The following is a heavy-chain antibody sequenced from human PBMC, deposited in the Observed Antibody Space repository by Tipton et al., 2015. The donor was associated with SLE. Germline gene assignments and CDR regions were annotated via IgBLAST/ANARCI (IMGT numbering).Heavy chain of an antibody. J-gene: IGHJ4*02. V-gene: IGHV1-46*01. CDR2: INPSAGST. CDR3: ARDGSSSSYFDY. CDR1: GYTFTSYY. Sequence: QSGPEVKKPGASVKVSCKASGYTFTSYYMHWVRQAPGQGLEWMGVINPSAGSTSYAQKFQGRVIMTRDTSTRTAYMGLSSLRSEDTAVYYCARDGSSSSYFDYWGQGTLVTVSS. D-gene: IGHD6-13*01.